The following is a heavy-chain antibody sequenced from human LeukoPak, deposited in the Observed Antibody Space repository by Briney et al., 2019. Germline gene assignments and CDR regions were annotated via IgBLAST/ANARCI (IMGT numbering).Heavy chain of an antibody. D-gene: IGHD3-10*01. V-gene: IGHV4-4*02. CDR1: GGSISSSNW. CDR3: ARVTDYYGSGSYYLYYFDY. J-gene: IGHJ4*02. CDR2: IYHSGST. Sequence: PSETLSLTCAVSGGSISSSNWWSWVRQPPGKGLEWIGEIYHSGSTNYNPSLKSRVTISVDKSKNQFSLKLSSVTAADTAVYYCARVTDYYGSGSYYLYYFDYWGQGTLVTVSS.